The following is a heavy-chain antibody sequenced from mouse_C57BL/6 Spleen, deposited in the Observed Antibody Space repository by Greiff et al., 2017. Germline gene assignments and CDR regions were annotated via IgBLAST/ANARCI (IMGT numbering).Heavy chain of an antibody. J-gene: IGHJ4*01. CDR1: GFSLTSYG. CDR3: ARNAIYYDYDGAMDY. CDR2: IWSGGST. V-gene: IGHV2-2*02. D-gene: IGHD2-4*01. Sequence: VKLQESGPGLVQPSQSLSITCTVSGFSLTSYGVHWVRQSPGKGLEWLGVIWSGGSTDYNAAFISRLSISKDNSKSQVFFKMNSLQANDTAIYYCARNAIYYDYDGAMDYWGQGTSVTVSS.